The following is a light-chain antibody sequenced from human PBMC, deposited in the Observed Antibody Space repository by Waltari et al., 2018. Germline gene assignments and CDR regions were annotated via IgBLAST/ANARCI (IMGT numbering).Light chain of an antibody. CDR1: SRDVGGYNY. CDR2: EVS. J-gene: IGLJ2*01. Sequence: QSALTQPPSASGSPGQSVTISCTGTSRDVGGYNYVSWYQQHPGKAPKLMIYEVSKRPSGVPDRFSGLQAEDEADYYCSSYAGSNNLVVGGGTKLTVL. V-gene: IGLV2-8*01. CDR3: SSYAGSNNLV.